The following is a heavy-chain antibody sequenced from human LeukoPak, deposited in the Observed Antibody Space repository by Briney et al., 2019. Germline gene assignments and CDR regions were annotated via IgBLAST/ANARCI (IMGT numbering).Heavy chain of an antibody. V-gene: IGHV3-23*01. CDR3: AKDNGWLHYCH. J-gene: IGHJ4*02. CDR2: IFPSGGEI. Sequence: GGSLRLSCAASGFTFSTFAMIWVRQPPGKGLEWVSSIFPSGGEIHYADSVKGRFTISRDNAKKSLYLQMNSLRAEDTATYYCAKDNGWLHYCHWGQGTLVTVSS. D-gene: IGHD5-24*01. CDR1: GFTFSTFA.